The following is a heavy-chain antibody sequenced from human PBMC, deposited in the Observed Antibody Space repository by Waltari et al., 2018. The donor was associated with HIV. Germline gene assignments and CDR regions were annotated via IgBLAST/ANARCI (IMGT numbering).Heavy chain of an antibody. J-gene: IGHJ2*01. CDR3: ARRGPGIYASNWYFDL. CDR2: FFHRGST. V-gene: IGHV4-39*01. D-gene: IGHD2-2*01. CDR1: GGSISNNAYF. Sequence: QLQESGPEVVKPSETLSLTCSVSGGSISNNAYFWGWIRQPPGRGLGWIGSFFHRGSTYYTPSLSSRTSISGDTSRNQFSLSLSSVTAADTAVYYCARRGPGIYASNWYFDLWGRGSLVTVSS.